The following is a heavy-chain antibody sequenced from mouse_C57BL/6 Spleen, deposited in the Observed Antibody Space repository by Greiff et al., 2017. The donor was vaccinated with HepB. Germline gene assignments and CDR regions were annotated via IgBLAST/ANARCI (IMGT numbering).Heavy chain of an antibody. CDR3: ARCNYSQYYFDY. D-gene: IGHD2-12*01. CDR1: GYTFTSYW. CDR2: IDPSDSYT. V-gene: IGHV1-50*01. J-gene: IGHJ2*01. Sequence: VQLQQPGAELVKPGASVKLSCKASGYTFTSYWMQWVKQRPGQGLEWIGEIDPSDSYTNYTQKFKGKATLTVDTSSSTAYMQLSSLTSEDSAVYYCARCNYSQYYFDYWGQGTTLTVSS.